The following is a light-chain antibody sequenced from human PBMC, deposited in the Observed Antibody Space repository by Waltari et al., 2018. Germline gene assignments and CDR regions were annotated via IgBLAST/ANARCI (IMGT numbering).Light chain of an antibody. J-gene: IGKJ2*03. CDR1: QSISSW. CDR3: QQYNSYSG. V-gene: IGKV1-5*03. CDR2: KAS. Sequence: DIQMTQSPSTLSASVGDSATITCRASQSISSWLAWYQQKPGKAPKLLIYKASSLESGVPSRFSGSGSGTEFTLTISSLQPDDFATYYCQQYNSYSGFGQGTKLEIK.